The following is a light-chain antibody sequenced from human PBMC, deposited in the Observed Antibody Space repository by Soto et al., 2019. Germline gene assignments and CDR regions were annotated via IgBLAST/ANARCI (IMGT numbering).Light chain of an antibody. CDR2: NNN. CDR1: SSNIGSNT. V-gene: IGLV1-44*01. CDR3: AAWDDSLIGYV. J-gene: IGLJ1*01. Sequence: QSVLTQPPSTSGTPGQGVTISCSGSSSNIGSNTVSWCQQLPGTAPKPLIYNNNQRPSGVPDRFSGSKSGTSASLAISGLQSEDEDDYYCAAWDDSLIGYVFGTGTKVTVL.